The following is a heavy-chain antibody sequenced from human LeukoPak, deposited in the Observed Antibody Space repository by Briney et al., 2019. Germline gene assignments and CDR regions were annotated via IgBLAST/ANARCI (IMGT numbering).Heavy chain of an antibody. CDR3: ARRTWYYYGSGRYSGDWFDP. J-gene: IGHJ5*02. Sequence: SETLSLTCTVSGGSISSSSYYWGWIRQPPGKGLEWIGSIYYSGSTYYNPSLKSRVTISVDTSKNQFSLKLSSVTAADTAVYYCARRTWYYYGSGRYSGDWFDPWGQGTLVTVSS. V-gene: IGHV4-39*07. CDR1: GGSISSSSYY. CDR2: IYYSGST. D-gene: IGHD3-10*01.